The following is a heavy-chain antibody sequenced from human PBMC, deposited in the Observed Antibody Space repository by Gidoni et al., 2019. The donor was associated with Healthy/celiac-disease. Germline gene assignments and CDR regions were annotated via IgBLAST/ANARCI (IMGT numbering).Heavy chain of an antibody. CDR1: GFTFSSYA. V-gene: IGHV3-23*01. CDR3: AKDRVALITIFGVATRGWFDP. Sequence: EVQLLESGGGLVQPGGSLRLSCSASGFTFSSYAMSWVGQAPGRGLEWASSIRGSGGSTYYADSVKGRFTISRDNSKNTLYLQMNSLRAEDTAVYYCAKDRVALITIFGVATRGWFDPWGQGTLVTVSS. D-gene: IGHD3-3*01. CDR2: IRGSGGST. J-gene: IGHJ5*02.